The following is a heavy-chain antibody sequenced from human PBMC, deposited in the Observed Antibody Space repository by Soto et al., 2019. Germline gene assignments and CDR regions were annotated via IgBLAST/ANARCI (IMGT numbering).Heavy chain of an antibody. CDR1: GFTFSSYA. J-gene: IGHJ4*02. CDR2: ISGSGGST. D-gene: IGHD3-3*01. Sequence: EVQLLESGGGLVQPGGSLRLSCAASGFTFSSYAMSWVRQAPGKGREWVSAISGSGGSTYYADSVKGRFTISRDNSKNTLYLQMNSLRAEDTAVYYCAKAPDYDFWSGYGYFDYWGQGTLVTVSS. V-gene: IGHV3-23*01. CDR3: AKAPDYDFWSGYGYFDY.